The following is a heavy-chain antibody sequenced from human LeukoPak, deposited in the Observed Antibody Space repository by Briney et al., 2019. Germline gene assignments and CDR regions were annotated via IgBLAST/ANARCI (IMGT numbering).Heavy chain of an antibody. CDR3: ARQYSSSWGIYNWFDP. CDR1: GGSISSGGYY. CDR2: IYYSGST. J-gene: IGHJ5*02. V-gene: IGHV4-31*03. Sequence: SETLSLTCTVSGGSISSGGYYWSWIRQHPGKGLEWIGYIYYSGSTYYNPSLKSRVTISVDTSKNQFSLKLSSVTAADTAVYYCARQYSSSWGIYNWFDPWGQGTLVTVSS. D-gene: IGHD6-13*01.